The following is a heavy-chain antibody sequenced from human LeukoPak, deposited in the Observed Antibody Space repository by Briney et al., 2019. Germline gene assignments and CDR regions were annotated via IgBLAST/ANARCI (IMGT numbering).Heavy chain of an antibody. V-gene: IGHV3-23*01. CDR2: ISNSAGST. J-gene: IGHJ4*02. Sequence: PGGSLGLSCAASGFTFSSYAMSWVRQAPGKGLEWVSVISNSAGSTFYADSVKGRFTISRDNSKNTLYLQMNSLRAEDTAVYYCAKRASGSGTSLYYFDYWGQGTLVTVSS. CDR1: GFTFSSYA. CDR3: AKRASGSGTSLYYFDY. D-gene: IGHD3-10*01.